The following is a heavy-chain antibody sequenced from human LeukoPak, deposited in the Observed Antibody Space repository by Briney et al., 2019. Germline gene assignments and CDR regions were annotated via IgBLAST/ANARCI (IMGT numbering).Heavy chain of an antibody. Sequence: GASLKISCKGSGSIFTSYWIGWVRQLPGKGLEWMGIIYPGDSDTRYSPSFQGQVTISADKSISTAYLQWSSLKASDTAMYYCARSAGYSSGWYRENDYWGQGTLVTVSS. CDR1: GSIFTSYW. J-gene: IGHJ4*02. CDR2: IYPGDSDT. V-gene: IGHV5-51*01. CDR3: ARSAGYSSGWYRENDY. D-gene: IGHD6-19*01.